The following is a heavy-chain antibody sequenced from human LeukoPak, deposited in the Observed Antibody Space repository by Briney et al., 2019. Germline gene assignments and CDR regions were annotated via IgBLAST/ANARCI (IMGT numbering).Heavy chain of an antibody. J-gene: IGHJ3*02. V-gene: IGHV1-2*02. D-gene: IGHD6-6*01. CDR3: ARGAYSSSPLPRGDDAFDI. CDR2: INPNSGGT. Sequence: ASVKVSCKASGYTFTGYYMHWVRHAPGQGLEWMGWINPNSGGTNYAQKFQGRVTMTRDTSISTAYMELSRMRSDDTAVYYCARGAYSSSPLPRGDDAFDIWGQGTMVTVSS. CDR1: GYTFTGYY.